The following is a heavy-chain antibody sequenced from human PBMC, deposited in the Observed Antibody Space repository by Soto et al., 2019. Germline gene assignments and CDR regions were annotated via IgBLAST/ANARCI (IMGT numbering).Heavy chain of an antibody. V-gene: IGHV3-30-3*01. Sequence: GGSLRLSCAASGFTFSSYAMHWVRQAPGKGLEWVAVISYDGSNKYYADSVKGRFTISRDNSKNSLYLQMNSLRAEDTAVYYWARDSNAIIGGSCYDYWGQGTLVTVSS. CDR2: ISYDGSNK. J-gene: IGHJ4*02. CDR3: ARDSNAIIGGSCYDY. CDR1: GFTFSSYA. D-gene: IGHD2-15*01.